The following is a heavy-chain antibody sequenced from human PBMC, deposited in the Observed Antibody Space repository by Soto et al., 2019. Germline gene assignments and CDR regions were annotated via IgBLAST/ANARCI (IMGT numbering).Heavy chain of an antibody. J-gene: IGHJ4*02. D-gene: IGHD3-10*01. CDR2: IYYSGST. CDR3: ARDEVTMVRGVIIKGDY. CDR1: GGSISSGDYY. V-gene: IGHV4-30-4*01. Sequence: SETLSLTCTVSGGSISSGDYYWSWIRQPPGKGLEWIGYIYYSGSTYYNPSLKSRVTISVDTSKNQFSLKLSSVTAADTAVYYCARDEVTMVRGVIIKGDYWGQGTLVTVSS.